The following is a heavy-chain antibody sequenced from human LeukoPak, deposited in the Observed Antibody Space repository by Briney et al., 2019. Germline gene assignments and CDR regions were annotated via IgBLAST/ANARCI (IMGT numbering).Heavy chain of an antibody. J-gene: IGHJ4*02. Sequence: GGSLRLSCAASGFTFSSYSMNWVRQAPGKGLEWVSSISSSSSYIYYADSVKGRFTISRDNAKNSLYLQMNSLRAEDTAVYYCARDMGSYYASDYGGQGTLVTVSS. CDR1: GFTFSSYS. D-gene: IGHD1-26*01. CDR3: ARDMGSYYASDY. CDR2: ISSSSSYI. V-gene: IGHV3-21*01.